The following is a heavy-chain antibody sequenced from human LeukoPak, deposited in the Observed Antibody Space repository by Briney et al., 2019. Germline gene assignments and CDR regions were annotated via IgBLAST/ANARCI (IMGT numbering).Heavy chain of an antibody. D-gene: IGHD4-23*01. CDR2: IYYSGST. CDR3: ARGSWYGGNPYLYYYYYYMDV. J-gene: IGHJ6*03. V-gene: IGHV4-61*05. CDR1: GGSISSTSYY. Sequence: SETLSLTCTVSGGSISSTSYYWGWIRQPPGKGLEWIGYIYYSGSTNYNPSLKSRVTISVDTSKNQFSLKLSSVTAADTAVYYCARGSWYGGNPYLYYYYYYMDVWGKGTTVTISS.